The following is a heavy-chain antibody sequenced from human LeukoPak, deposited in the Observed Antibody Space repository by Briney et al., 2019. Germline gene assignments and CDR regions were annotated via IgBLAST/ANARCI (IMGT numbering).Heavy chain of an antibody. CDR3: ARGRYSYYDSSGYYYGAFDI. D-gene: IGHD3-22*01. V-gene: IGHV1-69*13. Sequence: SVKVSCKASGYTFTGYCMHWVRQAPGQGLEWMGGIIPIFGTANYAQKFQGRVTISADESTSTAYMELRSLRSEDTAVYYCARGRYSYYDSSGYYYGAFDIWGQGTMVTVSS. J-gene: IGHJ3*02. CDR1: GYTFTGYC. CDR2: IIPIFGTA.